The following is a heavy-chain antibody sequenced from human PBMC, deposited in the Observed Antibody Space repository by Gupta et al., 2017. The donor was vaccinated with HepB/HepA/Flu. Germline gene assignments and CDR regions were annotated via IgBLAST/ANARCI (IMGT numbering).Heavy chain of an antibody. CDR3: ARGIVADYYYGMDV. D-gene: IGHD2-21*01. V-gene: IGHV4-59*01. CDR1: GGSISSYY. CDR2: IYYSGST. Sequence: QVQLQESGPGLVKPSETLSLTRTVPGGSISSYYWSWIRQPPGKGLEWIGYIYYSGSTNYNPSLKSRVTISVDTSKNQFSLKLSSVTAADTAVYYCARGIVADYYYGMDVWGQGTTVTVSS. J-gene: IGHJ6*02.